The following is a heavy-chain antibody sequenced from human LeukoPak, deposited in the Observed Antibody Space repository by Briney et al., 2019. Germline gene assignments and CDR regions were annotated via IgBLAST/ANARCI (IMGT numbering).Heavy chain of an antibody. D-gene: IGHD2-2*01. CDR1: GGSISSYY. CDR3: ARMPNYYYGMDV. Sequence: PSETLSLTCTVSGGSISSYYWSWIRQPPGKGLEWIGYIYYSGSTNYNPSLKSRVTISVDTSKNQFSLNLSSVTAADTAAYYCARMPNYYYGMDVWGKGTTVTVSS. V-gene: IGHV4-59*01. J-gene: IGHJ6*04. CDR2: IYYSGST.